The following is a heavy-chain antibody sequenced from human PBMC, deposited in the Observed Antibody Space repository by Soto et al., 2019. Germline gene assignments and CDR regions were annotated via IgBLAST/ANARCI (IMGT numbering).Heavy chain of an antibody. J-gene: IGHJ6*02. V-gene: IGHV1-18*01. CDR1: GYTFTSYG. Sequence: GASVKVSCKASGYTFTSYGISWVRQAPGQGLEWMGWISAYNGNTNYAQKLRGRVTMTTDTSTSTAYMELRSLRSDDTAVYYCARGCRIAVAGTPGRPYSGLDVWGQVIT. D-gene: IGHD6-19*01. CDR2: ISAYNGNT. CDR3: ARGCRIAVAGTPGRPYSGLDV.